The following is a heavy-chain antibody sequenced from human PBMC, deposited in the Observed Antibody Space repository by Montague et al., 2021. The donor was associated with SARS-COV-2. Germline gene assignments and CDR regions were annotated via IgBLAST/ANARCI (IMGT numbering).Heavy chain of an antibody. V-gene: IGHV2-70*11. Sequence: PALVKPTQTLTLTCTFSGFSLSTSGMCVSWIRQPPGKALEWLARXDWDDDKYYSTSLKTRLTISKDTSKNQVVLTMTNMDPVDTATYYCARGYYDILTGYLDAFDIWGHGTMVTVSS. D-gene: IGHD3-9*01. CDR2: XDWDDDK. J-gene: IGHJ3*02. CDR1: GFSLSTSGMC. CDR3: ARGYYDILTGYLDAFDI.